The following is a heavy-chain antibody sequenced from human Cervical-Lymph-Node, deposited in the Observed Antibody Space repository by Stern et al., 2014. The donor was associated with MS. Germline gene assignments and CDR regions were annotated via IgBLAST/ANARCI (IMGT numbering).Heavy chain of an antibody. Sequence: VHLVESGAEVKKPGASVKVSCKASGYTFTNYDINWVRQATGQGLEWMGWMNPNSGNTGYTQKFQGRVTMTRNTSISTAYMELSSLRSEDTAVYYCARGMDIVATEIDYWGQGTLVTVSS. D-gene: IGHD5-12*01. CDR2: MNPNSGNT. J-gene: IGHJ4*02. CDR3: ARGMDIVATEIDY. V-gene: IGHV1-8*01. CDR1: GYTFTNYD.